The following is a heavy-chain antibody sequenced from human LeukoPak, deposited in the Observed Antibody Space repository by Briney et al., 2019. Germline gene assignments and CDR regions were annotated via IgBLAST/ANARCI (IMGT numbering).Heavy chain of an antibody. Sequence: ASVKVSCKASGYTFTSYYMHWVRQAPGQGLEWMGIINPSGGSTSYAQKFQGRVTMTRDTSTSTVYMELRSLRSDDTAVYYCARVGETYYDFWSGYYVPHYFDYWGQGTLVTVSS. D-gene: IGHD3-3*01. CDR2: INPSGGST. CDR1: GYTFTSYY. J-gene: IGHJ4*02. CDR3: ARVGETYYDFWSGYYVPHYFDY. V-gene: IGHV1-46*01.